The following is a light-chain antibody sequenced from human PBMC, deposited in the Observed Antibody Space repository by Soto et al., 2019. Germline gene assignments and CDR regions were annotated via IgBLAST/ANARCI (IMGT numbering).Light chain of an antibody. V-gene: IGKV1-8*01. CDR2: AAS. Sequence: AIRMTQSPSSLSASTGDRVTITCRASQGISIYLAWYQPKPGKAPKLLIYAASTLQSGVPSRFSCSGSGTDFNLTISCLQSEDFATYYCKQYYSYSDTFGQGNKLDIK. CDR1: QGISIY. CDR3: KQYYSYSDT. J-gene: IGKJ2*01.